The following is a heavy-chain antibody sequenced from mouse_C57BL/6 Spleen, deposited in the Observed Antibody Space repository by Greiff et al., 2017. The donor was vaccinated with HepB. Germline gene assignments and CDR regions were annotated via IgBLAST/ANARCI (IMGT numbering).Heavy chain of an antibody. CDR2: IDPEDGDT. J-gene: IGHJ1*03. V-gene: IGHV14-1*01. CDR1: GFNIKDYY. D-gene: IGHD1-1*01. CDR3: TTDYYGSSWYFDV. Sequence: EVQLQQSGAELVRPGASVKLSCTASGFNIKDYYMHWVKQRPEQGLEWIGRIDPEDGDTEYAPKCQGKATMTADTSSNTAYLQLSSLTSEDTAVYYCTTDYYGSSWYFDVWGTGTTVTVSS.